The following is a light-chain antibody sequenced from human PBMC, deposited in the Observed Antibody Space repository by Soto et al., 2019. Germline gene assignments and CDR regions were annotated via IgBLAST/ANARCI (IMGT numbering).Light chain of an antibody. CDR1: SSNIGAGYD. J-gene: IGLJ2*01. CDR2: GNN. Sequence: QSVLTQPPSGSGAPGQRVTISCTGSSSNIGAGYDVHWYQQLPGTAPKLLIYGNNNRPSGVPDRFSGSKSGTSASLAITGLQAEDEGDYYCQSYDSSLSGSGVFGGGTKLTVL. CDR3: QSYDSSLSGSGV. V-gene: IGLV1-40*01.